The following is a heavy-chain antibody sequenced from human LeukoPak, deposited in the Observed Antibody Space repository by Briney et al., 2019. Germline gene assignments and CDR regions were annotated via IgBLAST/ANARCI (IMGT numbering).Heavy chain of an antibody. J-gene: IGHJ4*02. CDR1: GYTLTELS. D-gene: IGHD3-22*01. CDR2: FDPEDGET. Sequence: ASVKVSCKVSGYTLTELSMHWVRQAPGKGLEWMGGFDPEDGETIYAQKFQGRVTMTEDTSTDTAYMELSSLRSEDTAVYYCATAAGAFRDYYDSSGYSNLDYWGQETLVTVSS. CDR3: ATAAGAFRDYYDSSGYSNLDY. V-gene: IGHV1-24*01.